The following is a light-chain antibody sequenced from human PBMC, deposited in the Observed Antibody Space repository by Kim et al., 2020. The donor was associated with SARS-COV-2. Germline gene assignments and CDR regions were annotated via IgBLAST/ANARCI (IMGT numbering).Light chain of an antibody. CDR3: HSRDSTDNVV. Sequence: SSELTQDPAVSVALGQTVRITCQGDSLRSYYATWYQQKPGQAPIVVIYGKNNRPSGIPDRFSGSSSGNTASLTITGTQAGDAADYYCHSRDSTDNVVFGG. V-gene: IGLV3-19*01. CDR2: GKN. J-gene: IGLJ2*01. CDR1: SLRSYY.